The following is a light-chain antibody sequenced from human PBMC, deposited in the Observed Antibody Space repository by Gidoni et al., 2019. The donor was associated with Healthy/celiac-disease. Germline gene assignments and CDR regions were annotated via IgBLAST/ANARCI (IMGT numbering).Light chain of an antibody. Sequence: DIPLTQSPSTRSASVGDRVTIPCRASQIISSWLAWYQQKPGKAPTLLIYKASSLESGVPSRFSGSGSGTEFTLTISSLQPDDFATYYCQQYNSYPYTFGQGTKLEIK. CDR1: QIISSW. J-gene: IGKJ2*01. CDR2: KAS. CDR3: QQYNSYPYT. V-gene: IGKV1-5*03.